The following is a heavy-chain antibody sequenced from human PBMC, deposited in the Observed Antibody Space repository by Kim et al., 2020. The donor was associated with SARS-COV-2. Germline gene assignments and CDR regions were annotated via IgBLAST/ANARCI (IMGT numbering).Heavy chain of an antibody. D-gene: IGHD6-13*01. Sequence: TNYNPSLKSRVTISVDTSKNQFSLKLSSVTAADTAVYYCARLAAARQVDYWGQGTLVTVAS. V-gene: IGHV4-34*01. J-gene: IGHJ4*02. CDR3: ARLAAARQVDY. CDR2: T.